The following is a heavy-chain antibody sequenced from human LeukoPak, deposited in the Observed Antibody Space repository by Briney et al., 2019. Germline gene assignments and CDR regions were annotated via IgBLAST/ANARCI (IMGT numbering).Heavy chain of an antibody. V-gene: IGHV3-7*01. J-gene: IGHJ4*02. D-gene: IGHD6-19*01. Sequence: PGGSLRLSCAASGFDFSTSWMGWVRQAPGKGLEWLINISPDGNERYSVDSVKGSFTISRDNAENSLYLQMKGLEVEDTAMYYCTRDGSGWSVYWGQGGLVTVSS. CDR1: GFDFSTSW. CDR2: ISPDGNER. CDR3: TRDGSGWSVY.